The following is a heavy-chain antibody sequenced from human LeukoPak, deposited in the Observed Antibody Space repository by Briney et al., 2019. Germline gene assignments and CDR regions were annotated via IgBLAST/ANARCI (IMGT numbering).Heavy chain of an antibody. D-gene: IGHD6-6*01. CDR1: GFTFGDYA. CDR2: IRSKAYGGTT. V-gene: IGHV3-49*03. Sequence: GGSLRLSCTASGFTFGDYAMSWFRQAPGKGPEWVGFIRSKAYGGTTEYAASVKGRFTISRDDSKSIAYLQMNSLKTEDTAVYYCTRDCIAARPCWFDPWGQGTLVTVSS. CDR3: TRDCIAARPCWFDP. J-gene: IGHJ5*02.